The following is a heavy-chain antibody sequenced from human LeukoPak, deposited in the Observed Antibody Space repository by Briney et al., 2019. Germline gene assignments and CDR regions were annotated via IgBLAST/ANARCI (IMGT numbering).Heavy chain of an antibody. J-gene: IGHJ5*02. Sequence: GGSLRLSCAASGITFSDSAVYWVRQAPGKGLECVSAITDSYNTYYGDSVKGRFTISRDNSKKTPYLQMNSLRVDDTALYYCVKGACSSGCSGNHWGQGTRVIVSS. CDR2: ITDSYNT. D-gene: IGHD6-19*01. CDR1: GITFSDSA. V-gene: IGHV3-23*01. CDR3: VKGACSSGCSGNH.